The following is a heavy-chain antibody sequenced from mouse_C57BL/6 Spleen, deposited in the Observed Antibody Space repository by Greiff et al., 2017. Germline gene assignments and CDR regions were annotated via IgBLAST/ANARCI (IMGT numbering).Heavy chain of an antibody. CDR3: ARTGGSSLFDY. J-gene: IGHJ2*01. D-gene: IGHD1-1*01. V-gene: IGHV1-26*01. Sequence: EVQLQQSGPELVKPGASVKISCKASGYTFTDYYMNWVKQSHGKSLEWIGDINPNNGGTSYNQKFKGKATLTVDKSSSTAYMELRSLTSEDSAVYDCARTGGSSLFDYWGQGTTLTVSS. CDR1: GYTFTDYY. CDR2: INPNNGGT.